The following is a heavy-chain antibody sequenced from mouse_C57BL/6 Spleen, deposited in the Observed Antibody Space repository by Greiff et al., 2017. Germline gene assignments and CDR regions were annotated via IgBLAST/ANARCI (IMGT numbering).Heavy chain of an antibody. Sequence: EVQVVESGGGLVKPGGSLKLSCAASGFTFSDYGMHWVRQAPEKGLEWVAYISSGSSTIYYAETVKGRFTISRDNAKNTLFLQMTRLRSEDTAMYYCARRTAYWYFDVWGTGTTVTVSS. CDR3: ARRTAYWYFDV. V-gene: IGHV5-17*01. CDR1: GFTFSDYG. J-gene: IGHJ1*03. CDR2: ISSGSSTI. D-gene: IGHD4-1*01.